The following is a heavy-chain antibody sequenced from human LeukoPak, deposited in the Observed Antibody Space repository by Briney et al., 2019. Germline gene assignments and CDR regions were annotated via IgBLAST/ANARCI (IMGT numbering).Heavy chain of an antibody. CDR3: ARGIAAAGYFDY. CDR1: GFTFDDYA. D-gene: IGHD6-13*01. J-gene: IGHJ4*02. V-gene: IGHV3-9*01. Sequence: PGRSLRLSCAASGFTFDDYAMHWVRQAPGKGLEWVSGISWNSGSIGYADSVKGRFTISRDNAKNSLYLQMNSLRAEDTAVYYCARGIAAAGYFDYWGQGTLVTVSS. CDR2: ISWNSGSI.